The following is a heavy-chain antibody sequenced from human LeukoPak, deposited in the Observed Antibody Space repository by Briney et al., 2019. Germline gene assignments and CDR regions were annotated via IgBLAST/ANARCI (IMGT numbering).Heavy chain of an antibody. CDR2: INHSGST. D-gene: IGHD3-22*01. J-gene: IGHJ4*02. V-gene: IGHV4-34*01. CDR3: ARLSTSSGYYYVQQRYYFDY. CDR1: GGSFSGYY. Sequence: KPSETLSLTCAVYGGSFSGYYWSWIRQPPGKGLEWIGEINHSGSTNYNPSLKSRVTISVDTSKNQFSLKLSSVTAADTAVYYCARLSTSSGYYYVQQRYYFDYWGQGTLVTVSS.